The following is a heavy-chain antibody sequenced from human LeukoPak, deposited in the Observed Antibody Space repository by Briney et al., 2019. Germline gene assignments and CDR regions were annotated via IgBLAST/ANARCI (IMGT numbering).Heavy chain of an antibody. J-gene: IGHJ4*02. CDR2: IYYSGST. CDR3: ARTAVAGYFDY. V-gene: IGHV4-30-4*08. D-gene: IGHD6-19*01. Sequence: SETLSLTCTVSGGSISSGDYYWSWIRQPPGKGLEWIGYIYYSGSTYYNPSLKSRVTISVDTSKNQFSLKLSSVTAADTAVHYCARTAVAGYFDYWGQETLVTVSS. CDR1: GGSISSGDYY.